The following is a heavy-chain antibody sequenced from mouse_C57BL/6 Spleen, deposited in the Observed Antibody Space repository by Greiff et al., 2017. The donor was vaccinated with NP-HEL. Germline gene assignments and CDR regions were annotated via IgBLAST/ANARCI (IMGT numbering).Heavy chain of an antibody. D-gene: IGHD2-4*01. J-gene: IGHJ4*01. CDR2: IYPGDGDT. Sequence: QVQLQQSGPELVKPGASVKISCKASGYAFSSSWMNWVKQRPGKGLEWIGRIYPGDGDTNYNGKFKGKATLTADKSSSTAYMQLSSLTSADSAVYCCARSTRITTRGYYYAMDYWGQGTSVTVSS. CDR1: GYAFSSSW. CDR3: ARSTRITTRGYYYAMDY. V-gene: IGHV1-82*01.